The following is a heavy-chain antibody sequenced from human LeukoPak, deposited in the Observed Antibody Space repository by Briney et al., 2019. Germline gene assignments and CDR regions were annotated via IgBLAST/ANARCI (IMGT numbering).Heavy chain of an antibody. CDR3: ARDMVGATHYHDY. D-gene: IGHD1-26*01. Sequence: ASVKVSCKVTGYNFTTYDSSWVRQAPGQGLEWMGWISAYNGDTNYAQKVQGRLTMTTDTSTSTAYMELRSLRSDDPAVYYCARDMVGATHYHDYWGHETTVTVSS. V-gene: IGHV1-18*01. J-gene: IGHJ4*03. CDR1: GYNFTTYD. CDR2: ISAYNGDT.